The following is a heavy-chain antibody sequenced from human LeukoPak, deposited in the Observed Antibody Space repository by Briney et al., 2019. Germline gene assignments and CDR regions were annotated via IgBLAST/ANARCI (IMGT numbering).Heavy chain of an antibody. D-gene: IGHD3-10*01. CDR2: IYYSGST. Sequence: PSETLSLTCAVYGGSFSGYYWSWIRQPPGKGLEWIGYIYYSGSTNYNPSLKSRVTISVDTSKNQFSLKLSSVTAADTAVYYCAREHITMVRGDRPHWFDPWGQGTLVTVSS. CDR1: GGSFSGYY. CDR3: AREHITMVRGDRPHWFDP. V-gene: IGHV4-59*01. J-gene: IGHJ5*02.